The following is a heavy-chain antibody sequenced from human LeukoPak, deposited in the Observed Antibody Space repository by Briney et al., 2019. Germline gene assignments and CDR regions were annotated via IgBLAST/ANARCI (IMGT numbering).Heavy chain of an antibody. V-gene: IGHV4-38-2*02. CDR2: IYHSGST. J-gene: IGHJ5*02. D-gene: IGHD2-15*01. Sequence: PSETLSLTCTVSGYSISSGYYWGWIRQPPGKGLEWIGSIYHSGSTYYNPSLKSRVTISVDTSKNQFSLKLSSVTAADTAVYYCARGIGIVVVVAAAGGFDPWGQGTLVTVSS. CDR3: ARGIGIVVVVAAAGGFDP. CDR1: GYSISSGYY.